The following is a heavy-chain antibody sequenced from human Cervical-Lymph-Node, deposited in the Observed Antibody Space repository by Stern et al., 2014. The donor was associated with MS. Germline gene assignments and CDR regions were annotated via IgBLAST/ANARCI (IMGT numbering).Heavy chain of an antibody. CDR2: IWYDVSNP. D-gene: IGHD6-13*01. CDR1: GFSFSRYA. Sequence: QVQLVQSGGGVVQTGRSLRLSCAASGFSFSRYAMHWVRQAPGKGLEWVALIWYDVSNPYYADSVPCRFTISIDNFKNTLYLQMNSLRAEDTAVYYCASAYSSSHYYFDYWGQGTLVTVSS. CDR3: ASAYSSSHYYFDY. J-gene: IGHJ4*02. V-gene: IGHV3-33*01.